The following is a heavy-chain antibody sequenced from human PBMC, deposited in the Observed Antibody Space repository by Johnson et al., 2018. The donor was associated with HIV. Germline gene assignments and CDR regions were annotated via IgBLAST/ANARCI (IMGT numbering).Heavy chain of an antibody. CDR1: GFTFSSYG. D-gene: IGHD3-3*01. CDR3: ARDQGVLQFLEWSFHGDAFDI. J-gene: IGHJ3*02. V-gene: IGHV3-9*01. CDR2: ISWNSGSI. Sequence: LVESGGGVVQPGRSLRLSCAASGFTFSSYGMHWVRQAPGKGLEWVSGISWNSGSIGYADSVKGRVIISRDNAKNSLYLQMNSLRAEDTAVYYCARDQGVLQFLEWSFHGDAFDIWGQGTMVTVSS.